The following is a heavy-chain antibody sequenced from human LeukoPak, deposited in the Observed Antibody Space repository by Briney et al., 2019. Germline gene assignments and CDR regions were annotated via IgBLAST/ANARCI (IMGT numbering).Heavy chain of an antibody. D-gene: IGHD4-17*01. J-gene: IGHJ6*03. V-gene: IGHV3-33*06. CDR1: GFTFSSYG. CDR3: AKDDYGYYYYMDV. CDR2: IWYDGSNK. Sequence: GGSLRLSCAASGFTFSSYGMHWVRQAPGKGLEWVAVIWYDGSNKYYADSVKGRFTISRDNSKNTLYLQMNSLRAEDTAVYYCAKDDYGYYYYMDVWGKGTTVTASS.